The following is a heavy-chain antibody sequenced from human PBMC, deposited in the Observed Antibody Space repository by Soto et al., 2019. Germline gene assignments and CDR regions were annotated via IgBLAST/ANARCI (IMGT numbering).Heavy chain of an antibody. D-gene: IGHD3-10*01. J-gene: IGHJ5*02. CDR1: GYTFTSYD. CDR2: MNPNSGNT. Sequence: ASVKVSCKASGYTFTSYDINWVRQATGQGLEWMGWMNPNSGNTGYAQKFQGRVTMPRNTSQSTAYMELSSLRSEDTAVYYCARGRYYGSGSYSPYNWFDPWGQGTLVTVSS. V-gene: IGHV1-8*01. CDR3: ARGRYYGSGSYSPYNWFDP.